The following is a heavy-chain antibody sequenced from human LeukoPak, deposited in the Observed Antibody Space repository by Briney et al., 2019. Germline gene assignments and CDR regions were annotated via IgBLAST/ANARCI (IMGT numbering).Heavy chain of an antibody. V-gene: IGHV4-59*01. J-gene: IGHJ4*02. CDR3: ARGYSYGSVYFDD. Sequence: KPSETLSLTCTVSGGSISSYYWSWIRQPPGKGLEWIGYIYYSGGTDYNPALKSRVTISIDTSKNQFSLKLSSVTAADTAVYYCARGYSYGSVYFDDWGQGTLVTVSS. CDR2: IYYSGGT. D-gene: IGHD5-18*01. CDR1: GGSISSYY.